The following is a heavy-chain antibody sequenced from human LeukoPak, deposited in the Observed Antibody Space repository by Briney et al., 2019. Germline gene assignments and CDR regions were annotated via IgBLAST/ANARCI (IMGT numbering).Heavy chain of an antibody. D-gene: IGHD3-9*01. J-gene: IGHJ6*03. CDR3: AKEVDYDILTGYLGYMDV. CDR1: GFTVSNNY. Sequence: PGGSLRLSCAASGFTVSNNYMTWVRQAPGKGLEWVSAISGSGGSTYYADSVKGRFTISRDNSKNTLYLQMNSLRAEDTAVYYCAKEVDYDILTGYLGYMDVWGKGTTVTVSS. V-gene: IGHV3-23*01. CDR2: ISGSGGST.